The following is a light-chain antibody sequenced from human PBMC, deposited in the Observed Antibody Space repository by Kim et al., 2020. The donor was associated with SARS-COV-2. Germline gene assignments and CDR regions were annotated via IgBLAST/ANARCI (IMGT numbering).Light chain of an antibody. CDR3: QVWDSSTGYVV. J-gene: IGLJ2*01. CDR1: NIGSKN. V-gene: IGLV3-9*01. CDR2: RDS. Sequence: SYELTQPLSVSVALGQTARITCGGNNIGSKNVHWYQQKPGQAPVLVIYRDSNRPSGIPEQFSGSNSGNTATLTISRAQAGDEADYYCQVWDSSTGYVVFGGGTQLTVL.